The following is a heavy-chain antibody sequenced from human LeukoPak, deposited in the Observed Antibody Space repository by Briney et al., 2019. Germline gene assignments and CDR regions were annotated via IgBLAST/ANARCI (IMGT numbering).Heavy chain of an antibody. CDR3: ARAGVAAAGPFDY. D-gene: IGHD6-13*01. CDR2: ITTTFYT. V-gene: IGHV3-21*01. CDR1: GFTFSSYS. Sequence: GGSLRLSCAASGFTFSSYSFNWVRQVPGKGLEWVSSITTTFYTYYTDSVKGRFTISRDNAKNSLYLQMNSLRAEDTAVYYCARAGVAAAGPFDYWGQGTLVTVSS. J-gene: IGHJ4*02.